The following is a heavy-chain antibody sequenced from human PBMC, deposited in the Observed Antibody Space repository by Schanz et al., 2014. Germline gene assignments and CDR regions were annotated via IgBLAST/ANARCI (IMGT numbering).Heavy chain of an antibody. V-gene: IGHV3-33*08. CDR2: IRSDGTNE. CDR1: GFTFSTHA. CDR3: ARNRGSGGQNWYFDL. Sequence: VQLVESGGGLVQPGGSLRLSCAASGFTFSTHAMHWVRQAPGKGLEWVAVIRSDGTNEYYADSVKGRFTISGDSSKYTVYLQMNSLRADDTAVYYCARNRGSGGQNWYFDLWGRGTLVTVSS. D-gene: IGHD1-26*01. J-gene: IGHJ2*01.